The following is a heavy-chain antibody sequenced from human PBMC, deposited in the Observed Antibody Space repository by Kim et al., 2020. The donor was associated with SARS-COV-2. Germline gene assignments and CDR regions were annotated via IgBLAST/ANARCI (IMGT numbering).Heavy chain of an antibody. CDR3: AAVGSWSTNDFDY. CDR2: IYYSGST. D-gene: IGHD6-13*01. Sequence: SETLSLTCTVSGGSISSSSYYWGWIRQPPGKGLEWIGSIYYSGSTYYNPSLKSRVTISVDTSKNQFSLKLSSVTAADTAVYYCAAVGSWSTNDFDYWGQGTLVTVSS. V-gene: IGHV4-39*01. J-gene: IGHJ4*02. CDR1: GGSISSSSYY.